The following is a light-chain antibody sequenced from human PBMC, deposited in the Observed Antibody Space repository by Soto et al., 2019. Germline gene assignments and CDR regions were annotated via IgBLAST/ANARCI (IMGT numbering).Light chain of an antibody. J-gene: IGKJ2*01. CDR1: QSVSSY. CDR3: RQRSTWYT. CDR2: DVS. Sequence: EIVLTQSPSTLSLSPGERATLSCRASQSVSSYLAWYQQKPGQAPRLVIYDVSSRATGVPPRFSGSGSGTDFTLTISLLEPEDFAFYYCRQRSTWYTFGQGTKLEIK. V-gene: IGKV3-11*01.